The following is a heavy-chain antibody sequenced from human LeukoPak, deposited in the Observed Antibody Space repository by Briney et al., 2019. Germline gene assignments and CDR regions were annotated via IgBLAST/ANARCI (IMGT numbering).Heavy chain of an antibody. D-gene: IGHD6-19*01. CDR1: GGTFSRYA. CDR3: AREAGQSLIDN. Sequence: GASVKVSCKASGGTFSRYAISWVRQAAGQGLEWMGRIIPILGIANYAQKFQGRVTITAYKSTSTAYMELSSLRSEETAVYFCAREAGQSLIDNWGEGALVTVSS. V-gene: IGHV1-69*04. J-gene: IGHJ4*02. CDR2: IIPILGIA.